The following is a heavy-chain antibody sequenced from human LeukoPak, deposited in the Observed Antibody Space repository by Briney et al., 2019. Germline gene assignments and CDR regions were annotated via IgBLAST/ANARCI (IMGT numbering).Heavy chain of an antibody. J-gene: IGHJ6*02. V-gene: IGHV1-69*04. CDR1: GGTFSSYA. CDR2: IIPIFGIA. D-gene: IGHD2-15*01. Sequence: GSSVKVSCKASGGTFSSYAISWVRQAPGQGLDWMGRIIPIFGIANYAQKFQGRVTITADKSTSKAYMELSSVRSEDTAVYYCARDSDIVVVVDATDYYYGMDVWGQGTTVTVSS. CDR3: ARDSDIVVVVDATDYYYGMDV.